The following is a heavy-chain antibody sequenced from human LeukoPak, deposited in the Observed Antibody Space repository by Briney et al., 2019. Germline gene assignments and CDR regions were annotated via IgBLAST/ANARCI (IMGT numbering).Heavy chain of an antibody. Sequence: GGSLRLSCAASGFTFSSYSMNWVRQAPGKGLEWVSSISSSSSYIYYADSVKGRFTISRDNSKNTLYLQMNSLRAEDTAVYYCAKYSSSWYSSPFDYWGQGTLVTVSS. V-gene: IGHV3-21*04. CDR2: ISSSSSYI. D-gene: IGHD6-13*01. CDR1: GFTFSSYS. J-gene: IGHJ4*02. CDR3: AKYSSSWYSSPFDY.